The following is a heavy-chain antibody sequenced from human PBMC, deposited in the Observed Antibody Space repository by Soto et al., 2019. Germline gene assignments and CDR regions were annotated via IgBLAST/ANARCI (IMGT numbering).Heavy chain of an antibody. CDR2: ITHSGGT. D-gene: IGHD1-20*01. CDR1: GGSFSAYY. J-gene: IGHJ4*02. Sequence: TSETLSLTCAVYGGSFSAYYWSWIRQPPGKGLEWIGEITHSGGTSYNPSLESRVSVSVDTSKNQFSLKVSGVSAADTAVYYCATSQKGYNWNYFDHWGQGALVTVSS. V-gene: IGHV4-34*01. CDR3: ATSQKGYNWNYFDH.